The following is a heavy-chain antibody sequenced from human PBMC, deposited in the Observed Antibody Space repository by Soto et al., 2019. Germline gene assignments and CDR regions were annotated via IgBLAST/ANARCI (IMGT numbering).Heavy chain of an antibody. CDR3: ARGRRDSSGYYFDY. V-gene: IGHV3-7*01. CDR1: GFTFSSYW. D-gene: IGHD3-22*01. Sequence: GGSLRLSCAASGFTFSSYWMSWVRQAPGKGLEWVANIKQDGSEKYYVDSVKGRFTISRDNAKNSLYLQMNSLRAEDTAVYYCARGRRDSSGYYFDYWGQGTLVTVSS. J-gene: IGHJ4*02. CDR2: IKQDGSEK.